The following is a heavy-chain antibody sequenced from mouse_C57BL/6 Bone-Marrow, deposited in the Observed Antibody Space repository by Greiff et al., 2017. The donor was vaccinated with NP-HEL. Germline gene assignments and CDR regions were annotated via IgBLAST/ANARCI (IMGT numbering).Heavy chain of an antibody. CDR3: ARAFGDYDYDGFAY. V-gene: IGHV1-55*01. CDR1: GYTFTSYW. Sequence: VQLQQPGAELVKPGASVKMSCKASGYTFTSYWITWVKQRPGQGLEWIGDIYPGSGSTNYNEKFKSKATLTVDTSSSTAYMQLSSLTSEDSAVYYCARAFGDYDYDGFAYWGQGTLVTVSA. CDR2: IYPGSGST. J-gene: IGHJ3*01. D-gene: IGHD2-4*01.